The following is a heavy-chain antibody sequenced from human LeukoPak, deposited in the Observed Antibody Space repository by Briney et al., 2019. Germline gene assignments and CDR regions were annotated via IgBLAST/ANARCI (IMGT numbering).Heavy chain of an antibody. CDR2: IYSGGRS. Sequence: SGGSLRLSCAASGITVSSNDMTWVRQAPGRGLEWVSLIYSGGRSDYADSVKGRFIMSRDNSKNTLSLQMNSLSAEDTAVYYCAGILRGSFDLWGQGTLVTVSS. J-gene: IGHJ3*01. V-gene: IGHV3-53*01. CDR3: AGILRGSFDL. CDR1: GITVSSND.